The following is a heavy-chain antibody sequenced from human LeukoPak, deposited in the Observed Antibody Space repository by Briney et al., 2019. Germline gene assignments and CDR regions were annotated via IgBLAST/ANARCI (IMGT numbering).Heavy chain of an antibody. Sequence: GGSLRLSCAASGFTFSSYWMSWVRQAPGKGLEWVANIKQDGSEKYYVDSVKGRFIISRDNAKNSLFLQMNTLRAEDTAVYYCARDGELRRYYYYYMDVWGKGTTVTVSS. CDR1: GFTFSSYW. CDR2: IKQDGSEK. V-gene: IGHV3-7*01. J-gene: IGHJ6*03. CDR3: ARDGELRRYYYYYMDV. D-gene: IGHD3-3*01.